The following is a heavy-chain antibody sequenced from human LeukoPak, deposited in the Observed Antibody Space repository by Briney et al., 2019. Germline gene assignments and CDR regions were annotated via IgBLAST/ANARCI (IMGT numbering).Heavy chain of an antibody. D-gene: IGHD3-10*01. CDR3: AKVGAGLGRYDSGSFYTTGAFHY. V-gene: IGHV3-30*18. CDR2: NSYDGGEK. Sequence: PGRSLRLSCAASGFTFSSYGMHWVRQAPGKGLEWVAVNSYDGGEKYYADSVKGRFTISRDNSKNTLSLQMNSLRTEDTAVYYCAKVGAGLGRYDSGSFYTTGAFHYWGQGTLVTVSS. CDR1: GFTFSSYG. J-gene: IGHJ4*02.